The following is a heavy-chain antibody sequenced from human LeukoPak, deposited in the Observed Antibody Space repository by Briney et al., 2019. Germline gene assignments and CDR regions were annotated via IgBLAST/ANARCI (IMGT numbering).Heavy chain of an antibody. CDR1: GGSISSYY. CDR2: IYYSGST. J-gene: IGHJ4*02. CDR3: ARGLAVGYFDY. D-gene: IGHD6-19*01. Sequence: SETLSLTCAVSGGSISSYYWGWIRQPPGKGLEWIGSIYYSGSTYYNPSLKSRVTISVDTSKNQFSLKLSSVTAADTAVYYCARGLAVGYFDYWGQGTLVTVSS. V-gene: IGHV4-39*07.